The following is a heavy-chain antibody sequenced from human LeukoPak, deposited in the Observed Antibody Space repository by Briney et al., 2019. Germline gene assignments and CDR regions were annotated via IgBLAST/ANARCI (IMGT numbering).Heavy chain of an antibody. CDR3: TIIFGELGC. Sequence: PGGSLRLSCAASGFTFSSYAMSWVRQAPGKGLEWVSGISGSGGSTDYADSVKGRFTISRDDSKNTAYLQMNSLKTEDTAVYYCTIIFGELGCWGQGTLVTVSS. CDR2: ISGSGGST. J-gene: IGHJ4*02. D-gene: IGHD3-10*02. V-gene: IGHV3-23*01. CDR1: GFTFSSYA.